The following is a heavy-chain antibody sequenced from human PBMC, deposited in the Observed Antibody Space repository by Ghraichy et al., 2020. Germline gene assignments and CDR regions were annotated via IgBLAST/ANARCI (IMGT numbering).Heavy chain of an antibody. CDR2: IYYSGST. CDR3: ARDILNSYCSGGSCYPYYYGMDV. V-gene: IGHV4-59*01. Sequence: SETLSLTCTVSGGSISSYYWSWIRQPPGKGLEWIGYIYYSGSTNYNPSLKSRVTISVDTSKNQFSLKLSSVTAADTAVYYCARDILNSYCSGGSCYPYYYGMDVWGQGTTVTVSS. CDR1: GGSISSYY. J-gene: IGHJ6*02. D-gene: IGHD2-15*01.